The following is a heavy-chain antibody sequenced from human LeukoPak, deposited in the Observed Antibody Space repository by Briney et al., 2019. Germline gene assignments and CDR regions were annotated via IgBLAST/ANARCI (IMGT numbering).Heavy chain of an antibody. D-gene: IGHD3-16*01. V-gene: IGHV3-73*01. Sequence: GGPLRLSCAASGFTFSGSAMHWVRQASGKGLEWVGRIRSKANSYATAYAASVKGRFTISRDDSKNTAYLQMNSLKTEDTAVYYCTRLPNYGDNWFDPWGQGTLVTVSS. CDR3: TRLPNYGDNWFDP. CDR2: IRSKANSYAT. CDR1: GFTFSGSA. J-gene: IGHJ5*02.